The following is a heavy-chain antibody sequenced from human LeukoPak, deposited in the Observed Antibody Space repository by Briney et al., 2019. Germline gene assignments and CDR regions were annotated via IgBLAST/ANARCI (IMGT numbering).Heavy chain of an antibody. Sequence: PSETLSLTCAVYGGPFSGYYWSWIRQPPGKGLEWIGEINHSGSTNYNPSLKSRVTISVDTSKNQFSLKLSSVTAADTAVYYCAADSSGSSFDYWGQGTLVTVSS. CDR2: INHSGST. V-gene: IGHV4-34*01. CDR3: AADSSGSSFDY. J-gene: IGHJ4*02. CDR1: GGPFSGYY. D-gene: IGHD3-22*01.